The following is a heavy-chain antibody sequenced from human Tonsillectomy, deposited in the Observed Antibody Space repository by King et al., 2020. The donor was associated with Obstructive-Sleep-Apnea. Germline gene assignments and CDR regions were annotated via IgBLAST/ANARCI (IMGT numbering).Heavy chain of an antibody. D-gene: IGHD4-17*01. CDR2: INWNSDNI. CDR1: GFTFDDYA. V-gene: IGHV3-9*01. Sequence: VQLVESGGGLVQPGRSLRLSCVASGFTFDDYAMHWVRQAPGKGLEWVSGINWNSDNIGYVDSVKGRFTISRDNAKNSLYLQMDSLRAEDTALSYCVKDIGPIRFDAFHIWGQGTMVTVSS. CDR3: VKDIGPIRFDAFHI. J-gene: IGHJ3*02.